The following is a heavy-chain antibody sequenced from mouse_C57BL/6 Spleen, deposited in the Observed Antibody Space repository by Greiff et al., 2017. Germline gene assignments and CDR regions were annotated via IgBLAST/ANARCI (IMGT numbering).Heavy chain of an antibody. CDR3: ARQIYYDYDGAMDY. CDR2: IDPSDSYT. J-gene: IGHJ4*01. CDR1: GYTFTSYW. Sequence: QVQLQQPGAELVMPGASVKLSCKASGYTFTSYWMHWVKQRPGQGLEWIGEIDPSDSYTNYNQKFKGKSTLTVDKSSSTAYMQLSSLTSEDSAVYYCARQIYYDYDGAMDYWGQGTSVTVSS. D-gene: IGHD2-4*01. V-gene: IGHV1-69*01.